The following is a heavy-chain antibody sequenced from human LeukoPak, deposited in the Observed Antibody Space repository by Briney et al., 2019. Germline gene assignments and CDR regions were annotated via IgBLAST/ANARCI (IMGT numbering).Heavy chain of an antibody. V-gene: IGHV3-30-3*01. J-gene: IGHJ6*02. CDR1: GFTFSSYA. D-gene: IGHD6-19*01. Sequence: PGGSLRLSCAASGFTFSSYAMHWVRQAPVKGLEWVAVISYDGSNKYYADSVKGRFTISRDNSKNTLYLQMNSLRAEDTAVYYCAREIGGSVWRRDGMDVWGQGTTVTVSS. CDR2: ISYDGSNK. CDR3: AREIGGSVWRRDGMDV.